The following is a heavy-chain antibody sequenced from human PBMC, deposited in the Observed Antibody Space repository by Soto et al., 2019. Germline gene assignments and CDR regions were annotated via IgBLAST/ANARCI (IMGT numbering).Heavy chain of an antibody. V-gene: IGHV4-4*02. D-gene: IGHD4-17*01. CDR3: ARGNYDYGDYAFDY. J-gene: IGHJ4*02. Sequence: SETLSLTCAVSGDSISSRNWWTWVRQPPGKGLEWIGDINYSGSPNYNPSLKSRVTISVDKSKNQFSLTLSSVTAADTAVFYCARGNYDYGDYAFDYWGQGTLVTVSS. CDR2: INYSGSP. CDR1: GDSISSRNW.